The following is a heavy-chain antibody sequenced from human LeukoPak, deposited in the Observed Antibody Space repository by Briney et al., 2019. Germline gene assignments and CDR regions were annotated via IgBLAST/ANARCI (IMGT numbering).Heavy chain of an antibody. CDR2: ISPSGGSA. J-gene: IGHJ5*02. Sequence: GASVKVSCKAFGYTFTSNYMHWVRQAPGQGPEWMGVISPSGGSATYAQKFQGRVTLTRDMSTSTDYLELNSLRSEDTAVYYCARDNSVRDEAWWFNPWGQGTLVTVSS. CDR1: GYTFTSNY. CDR3: ARDNSVRDEAWWFNP. D-gene: IGHD5-24*01. V-gene: IGHV1-46*01.